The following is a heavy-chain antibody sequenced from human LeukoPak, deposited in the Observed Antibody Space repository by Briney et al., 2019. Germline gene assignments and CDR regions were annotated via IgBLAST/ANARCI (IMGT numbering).Heavy chain of an antibody. CDR3: ARARTSHRSVIFDY. V-gene: IGHV4-59*01. D-gene: IGHD2-2*01. J-gene: IGHJ4*02. CDR2: IYYSGST. CDR1: GGSISGYY. Sequence: SETLSLTCTVSGGSISGYYWSWIRQPPGGGLDWIGYIYYSGSTKYNPSLKSRATISVDTSKNQFSLKLSSVTAADTAVYYCARARTSHRSVIFDYWGQGTLVTVSS.